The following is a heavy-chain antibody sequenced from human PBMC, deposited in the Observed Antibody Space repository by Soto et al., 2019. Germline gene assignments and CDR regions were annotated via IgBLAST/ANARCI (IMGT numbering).Heavy chain of an antibody. CDR1: GFSFTAW. V-gene: IGHV3-74*01. J-gene: IGHJ4*02. CDR2: INHDGTST. Sequence: GGSLRLSCAASGFSFTAWMHWVRQVPGKGLMWVSRINHDGTSTSYADSVKGRFTISRDSAKKTLYLQMDSLRVEDTAVYYCARGQGGYSSSWHDYWGQGTLVTVSS. D-gene: IGHD6-13*01. CDR3: ARGQGGYSSSWHDY.